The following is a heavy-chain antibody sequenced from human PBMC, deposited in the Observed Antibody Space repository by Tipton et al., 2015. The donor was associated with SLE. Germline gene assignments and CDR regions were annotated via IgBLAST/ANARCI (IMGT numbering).Heavy chain of an antibody. V-gene: IGHV4-31*03. CDR1: GGSISSGGYY. Sequence: TLSLTCTVSGGSISSGGYYWSWIRQHPGKGLEWIGYIYYSGSTYYNPSLKSRVTISVDTSKNQFSLKLSSVTAADTAVYYCARERDYGGNSLAGFLDLWGRGTLVTVSS. CDR2: IYYSGST. J-gene: IGHJ2*01. D-gene: IGHD4-23*01. CDR3: ARERDYGGNSLAGFLDL.